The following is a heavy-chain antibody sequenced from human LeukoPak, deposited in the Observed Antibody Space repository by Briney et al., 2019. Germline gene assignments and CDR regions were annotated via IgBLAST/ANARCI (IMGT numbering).Heavy chain of an antibody. CDR2: IYSGGST. J-gene: IGHJ6*02. V-gene: IGHV3-53*01. CDR1: GFTVSSNY. D-gene: IGHD6-19*01. Sequence: PGGSLRLSCAASGFTVSSNYMSWVRQAPGKGLEWVSVIYSGGSTYYADSVKGRFTISRDNSKNTLYLQMNSLRAEDTAVYYCARRRVAVAGTGGYYYYYGMDVWGQGTTVTVSS. CDR3: ARRRVAVAGTGGYYYYYGMDV.